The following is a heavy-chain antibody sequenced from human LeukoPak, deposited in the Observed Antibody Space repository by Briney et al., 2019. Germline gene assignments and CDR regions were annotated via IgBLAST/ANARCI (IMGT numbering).Heavy chain of an antibody. J-gene: IGHJ4*02. V-gene: IGHV6-1*01. CDR1: GDSVSSNSAA. Sequence: SQTLSLTCAISGDSVSSNSAAWNWIRQSPSRGLEWLGRTYYRSKWYNDYAVSVKSRITINPDTSKNQFSLQLNSVTPEDTAVYYCARAPRARRWELRRPYYFDYWGQGTLVTVSS. CDR2: TYYRSKWYN. D-gene: IGHD1-26*01. CDR3: ARAPRARRWELRRPYYFDY.